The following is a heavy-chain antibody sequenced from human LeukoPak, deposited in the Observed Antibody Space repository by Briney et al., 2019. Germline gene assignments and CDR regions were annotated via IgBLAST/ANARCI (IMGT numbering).Heavy chain of an antibody. CDR3: AKDRVCSGVSCYFDY. J-gene: IGHJ4*02. D-gene: IGHD2-15*01. V-gene: IGHV3-23*01. CDR1: GFTFSSYA. Sequence: TGGSLRLSCAASGFTFSSYAMNWVRQAPGKGLEWVSGTSGSGDSTYYADSVRGRFTISRDNSKNTLHLQMNSLRAEDTAVYYCAKDRVCSGVSCYFDYWGQGTLVTVSS. CDR2: TSGSGDST.